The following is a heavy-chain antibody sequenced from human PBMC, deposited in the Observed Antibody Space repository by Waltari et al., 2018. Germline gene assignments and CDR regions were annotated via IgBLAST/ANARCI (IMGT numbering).Heavy chain of an antibody. Sequence: QVQLVQSGAEVMKPGSSVKVSCKASGGTFTSYAISWVRQAPGQGLEWMGRIIPIVGTANYAQKFQGRVTITADKATSTAYMELSSLRSEDTAVYYCARELTGSYRDYWGQGTLVTVSS. CDR3: ARELTGSYRDY. D-gene: IGHD3-10*01. J-gene: IGHJ4*02. CDR1: GGTFTSYA. V-gene: IGHV1-69*08. CDR2: IIPIVGTA.